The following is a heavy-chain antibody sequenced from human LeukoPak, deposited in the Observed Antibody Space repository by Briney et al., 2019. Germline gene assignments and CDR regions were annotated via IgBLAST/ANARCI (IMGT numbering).Heavy chain of an antibody. J-gene: IGHJ4*02. Sequence: PGGSLRLSCAASGFTFRNYAVHWVRQAPGKGLEHVSAISSNGGGTYYANSVKGRFTISRDNSKNTLYLQMNSLRAEDTAVYYCAKDAILRGGYAHLDYWGQGTLVTVSS. CDR1: GFTFRNYA. D-gene: IGHD5-12*01. V-gene: IGHV3-64*01. CDR2: ISSNGGGT. CDR3: AKDAILRGGYAHLDY.